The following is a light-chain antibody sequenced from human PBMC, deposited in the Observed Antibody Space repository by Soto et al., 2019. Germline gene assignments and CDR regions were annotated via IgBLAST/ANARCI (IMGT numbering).Light chain of an antibody. Sequence: EIVLTQSPGTLSLSPGERATLSCRASQSVSSSYLAWYQQKPGQAPRLLIYGASSSATGTPDRFSGSGSGTDFTLTISRLETEDFAVYYCQQYGSSPPYTFGQGTKLEIK. CDR3: QQYGSSPPYT. J-gene: IGKJ2*01. CDR2: GAS. CDR1: QSVSSSY. V-gene: IGKV3-20*01.